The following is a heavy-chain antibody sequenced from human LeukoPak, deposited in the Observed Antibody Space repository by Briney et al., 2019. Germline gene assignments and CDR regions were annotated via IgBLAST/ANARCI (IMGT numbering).Heavy chain of an antibody. D-gene: IGHD6-6*01. CDR1: GFTFSSYA. Sequence: SGRSLRLSCAASGFTFSSYAMSWVRQAPGKELEWVSVISGSGGSTYYADSVKGRFTISRDNSKNTLYLQMNSLRAEDTAVYYCARVRAAASPDYWGQGTLVTVSS. CDR2: ISGSGGST. CDR3: ARVRAAASPDY. J-gene: IGHJ4*02. V-gene: IGHV3-23*01.